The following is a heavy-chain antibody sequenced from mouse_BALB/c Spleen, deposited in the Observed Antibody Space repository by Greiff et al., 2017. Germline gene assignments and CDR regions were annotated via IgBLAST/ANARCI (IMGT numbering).Heavy chain of an antibody. J-gene: IGHJ4*01. CDR1: GFTFSSFG. D-gene: IGHD1-1*01. Sequence: EVQLVESGGGLVQPGGSRKLSCAASGFTFSSFGMHWVRQAPEKGLEWVAYISSGSSTIYYADTVKGRFTISRDNPKNTLFLQMTSLRSEDTAMYYCARLYGSIYYYAMDYWGQGTSVTVSS. V-gene: IGHV5-17*02. CDR3: ARLYGSIYYYAMDY. CDR2: ISSGSSTI.